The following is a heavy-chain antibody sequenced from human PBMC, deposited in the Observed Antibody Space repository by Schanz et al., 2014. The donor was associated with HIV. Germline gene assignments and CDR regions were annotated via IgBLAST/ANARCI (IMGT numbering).Heavy chain of an antibody. J-gene: IGHJ4*02. Sequence: EVQLLESGGDLVQPGRSLRLSCAASGFTFRDFAMSWVRQAPGKGLEWVSSISSGYVTNYAESVKGRFTISRDTSTNTLYLQMSGLRAEDTAVYYCAKDGSLDYDNSGYYATWGQGTLVTVSS. CDR2: ISSGYVT. CDR1: GFTFRDFA. D-gene: IGHD3-22*01. V-gene: IGHV3-23*01. CDR3: AKDGSLDYDNSGYYAT.